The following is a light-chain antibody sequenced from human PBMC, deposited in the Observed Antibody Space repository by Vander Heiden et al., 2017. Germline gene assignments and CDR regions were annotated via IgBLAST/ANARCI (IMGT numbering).Light chain of an antibody. CDR1: QSVLYSSNNKNY. Sequence: DIVMTQSQDALAVSLGGGATINCKSSQSVLYSSNNKNYLAWYQQKPGQPPKLLIYWASTRESGVPDRFSGSGSGTDFTLTISSLQAEDVAVYYCQQYYSTPPTFGPGTKVDIK. CDR2: WAS. J-gene: IGKJ3*01. V-gene: IGKV4-1*01. CDR3: QQYYSTPPT.